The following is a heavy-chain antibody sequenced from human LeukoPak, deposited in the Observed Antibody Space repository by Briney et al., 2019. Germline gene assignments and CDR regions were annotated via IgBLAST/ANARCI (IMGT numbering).Heavy chain of an antibody. V-gene: IGHV4-59*08. D-gene: IGHD4-17*01. CDR2: INYSGST. CDR1: GGSISSYY. CDR3: AGMVYGNYLIV. J-gene: IGHJ4*02. Sequence: SETLSLTCTVSGGSISSYYWSWIRQPPGKGLEWIGYINYSGSTKYNPSLKSRVTISADTAKNQFSLNLSSVTAADTAVYFCAGMVYGNYLIVWGQGTLVTVSS.